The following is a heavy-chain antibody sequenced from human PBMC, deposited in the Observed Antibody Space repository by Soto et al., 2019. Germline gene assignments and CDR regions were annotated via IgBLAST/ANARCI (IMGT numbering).Heavy chain of an antibody. V-gene: IGHV3-73*01. J-gene: IGHJ4*02. CDR1: GFTFSGSA. CDR2: IRSKANSYAT. Sequence: TGGSLRLSCAASGFTFSGSAMHWVRQASGKGLEWVGRIRSKANSYATAYAASVKGRFTISRDDSKNTAYLQMNSLKTEDTAVYYCTRPHYYDSSGYPWPLDYWGQGTLVTVSS. D-gene: IGHD3-22*01. CDR3: TRPHYYDSSGYPWPLDY.